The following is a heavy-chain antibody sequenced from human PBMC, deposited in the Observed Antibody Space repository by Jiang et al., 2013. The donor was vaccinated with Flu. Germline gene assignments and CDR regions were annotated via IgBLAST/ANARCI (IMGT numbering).Heavy chain of an antibody. V-gene: IGHV6-1*01. CDR3: ARDGSGSYFGYFDY. CDR2: TYYRSKWYD. CDR1: GDSLSSNTAA. Sequence: GLVKPSQTLSLSCVISGDSLSSNTAAWNWIRQSPSRGLEWLGRTYYRSKWYDDYAFSMRGRITIYPDTSKNQFSLQLNSVTPEDTAVYYCARDGSGSYFGYFDYWGQGTLVTVSS. J-gene: IGHJ4*02. D-gene: IGHD3-10*01.